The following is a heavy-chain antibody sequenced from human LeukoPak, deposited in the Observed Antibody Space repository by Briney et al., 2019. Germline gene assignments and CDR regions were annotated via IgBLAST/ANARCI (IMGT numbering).Heavy chain of an antibody. CDR2: IIPIFGTA. J-gene: IGHJ4*02. V-gene: IGHV1-69*05. D-gene: IGHD2-2*01. CDR3: ARGGTGPATDETFDY. Sequence: AASVKVSCKASGGTFSSYAISWVRQAPGQGLEWMGGIIPIFGTANYAQKFQGRVTITTDESTSTAYMELSSLRSEDTAVYYCARGGTGPATDETFDYWGQGTLVTVSS. CDR1: GGTFSSYA.